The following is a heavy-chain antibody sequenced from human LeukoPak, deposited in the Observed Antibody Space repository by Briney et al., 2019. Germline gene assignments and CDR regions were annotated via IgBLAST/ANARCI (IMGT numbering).Heavy chain of an antibody. Sequence: SVRVSCKASGGTFISYAISWVRQAPGQGREWMGGIIPIFGTANYAQKFQGRVTITADEATSTAYMELSSLRSEDTAVYYCARVVRNSYHYYYYMDVWGKGTTVTISS. CDR1: GGTFISYA. CDR3: ARVVRNSYHYYYYMDV. CDR2: IIPIFGTA. D-gene: IGHD4-23*01. V-gene: IGHV1-69*13. J-gene: IGHJ6*03.